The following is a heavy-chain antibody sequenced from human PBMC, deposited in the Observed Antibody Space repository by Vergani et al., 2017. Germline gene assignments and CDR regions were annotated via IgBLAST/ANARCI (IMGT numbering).Heavy chain of an antibody. V-gene: IGHV3-23*04. CDR1: GFTFSSYA. CDR2: ISGSGGST. Sequence: EVQLVESGGGLVQPGGSLRLSCAASGFTFSSYAMSWVRQAPGKGLEWVSAISGSGGSTYYADSVKGRFTISRDNSKNTLYLQMNSLRAEDTAVYYCAKRPYSGYDSAPPFDYWGQGTLVTVSS. CDR3: AKRPYSGYDSAPPFDY. J-gene: IGHJ4*02. D-gene: IGHD5-12*01.